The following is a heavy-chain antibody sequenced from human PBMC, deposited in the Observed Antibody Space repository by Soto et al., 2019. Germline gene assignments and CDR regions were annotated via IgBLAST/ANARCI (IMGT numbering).Heavy chain of an antibody. D-gene: IGHD6-13*01. CDR2: INHSGST. CDR1: GGSFSGYY. CDR3: AGGEQRVTNPYYGMDV. V-gene: IGHV4-34*01. Sequence: SETLSLTCAVYGGSFSGYYWSWIRQPPGKGLEWIGEINHSGSTNYNPSLKSRVTISVDTSKNQFSLKLSSVTAVDTAVYYRAGGEQRVTNPYYGMDVWGQGTTVTASS. J-gene: IGHJ6*02.